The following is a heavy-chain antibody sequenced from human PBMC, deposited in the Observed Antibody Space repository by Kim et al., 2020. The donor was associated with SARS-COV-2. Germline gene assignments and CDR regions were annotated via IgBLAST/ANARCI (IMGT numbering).Heavy chain of an antibody. CDR1: GFTFSSYS. CDR2: ISSSSSTI. CDR3: ARDGGWGAAAGTCYYYG. D-gene: IGHD6-13*01. V-gene: IGHV3-48*02. Sequence: GGSLRLSCAASGFTFSSYSMNWVRQAPGKGLEWVSYISSSSSTIYYADSVKGRFTISRDNAKHSLHLQMNSLRDEDTAVYYWARDGGWGAAAGTCYYYG. J-gene: IGHJ6*01.